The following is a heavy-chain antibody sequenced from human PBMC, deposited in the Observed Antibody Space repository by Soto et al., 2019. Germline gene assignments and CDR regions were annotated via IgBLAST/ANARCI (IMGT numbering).Heavy chain of an antibody. Sequence: GGSLRLSCAASGLTFSSYAMSWVRQAPGKGLEWVSVIYSGGSTYYADSVKGRFTISRDNSKNTLYLQMNSLRAEDTAVYYCAKDSPDMITFGGVIVQTKQPFDYWGQGTLVTVSS. J-gene: IGHJ4*02. CDR2: IYSGGST. CDR1: GLTFSSYA. CDR3: AKDSPDMITFGGVIVQTKQPFDY. D-gene: IGHD3-16*02. V-gene: IGHV3-23*03.